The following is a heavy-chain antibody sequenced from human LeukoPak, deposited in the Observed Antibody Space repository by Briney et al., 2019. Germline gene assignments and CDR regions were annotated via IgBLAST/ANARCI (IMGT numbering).Heavy chain of an antibody. CDR1: GFTFSTYW. D-gene: IGHD2-15*01. J-gene: IGHJ5*02. CDR3: ARGGSRFDP. CDR2: IKPDGSEK. V-gene: IGHV3-7*01. Sequence: PGGSLRLSCAASGFTFSTYWMSWVRQAPGKGLEWVANIKPDGSEKYYVDSVKGRFNISRDNAKNSLNLQMNSLRADDTAVYYCARGGSRFDPWGQGTLVTVSP.